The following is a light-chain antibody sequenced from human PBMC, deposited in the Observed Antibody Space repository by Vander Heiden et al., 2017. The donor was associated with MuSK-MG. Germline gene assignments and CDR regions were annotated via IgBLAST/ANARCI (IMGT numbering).Light chain of an antibody. V-gene: IGLV1-44*01. CDR2: SND. CDR3: AAWDDRLKAVV. J-gene: IGLJ2*01. CDR1: SSNIGSNN. Sequence: QSVMPQPPSASGTPGQRVTISCSGSSSNIGSNNVNWYQQLPGTAPRLLIYSNDQRPSGVPDRFAGSKSGTSASLAISGLQSEDEAEYSCAAWDDRLKAVVFGGGTKLTVL.